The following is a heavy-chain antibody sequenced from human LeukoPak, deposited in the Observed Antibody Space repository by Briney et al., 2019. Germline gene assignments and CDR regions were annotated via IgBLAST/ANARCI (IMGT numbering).Heavy chain of an antibody. D-gene: IGHD6-13*01. J-gene: IGHJ4*01. CDR1: GFSLRNYW. Sequence: PGGSLRLSCTASGFSLRNYWMHWVRQAPGKRLVWISRIGGDGSVTNYADSVQGRFVISRDNAKNILYLQINSLRSEDTAVYYCARYSGPSGGASYYPDYWGHGTLVTVSS. CDR3: ARYSGPSGGASYYPDY. CDR2: IGGDGSVT. V-gene: IGHV3-74*01.